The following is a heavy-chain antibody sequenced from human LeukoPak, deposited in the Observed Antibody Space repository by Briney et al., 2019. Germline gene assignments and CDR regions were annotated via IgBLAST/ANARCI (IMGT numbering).Heavy chain of an antibody. Sequence: GGSLRLSCAASGFTFDDYGMSWVRQAPGKGLGWVSGINWNGGSTGYADSVKGRFTISRDNAKNSLYLQMNSLRTEDTALCYCARGTGGSYFDYWRQGTLVTVSS. J-gene: IGHJ4*02. V-gene: IGHV3-20*04. CDR2: INWNGGST. CDR3: ARGTGGSYFDY. CDR1: GFTFDDYG. D-gene: IGHD2-8*02.